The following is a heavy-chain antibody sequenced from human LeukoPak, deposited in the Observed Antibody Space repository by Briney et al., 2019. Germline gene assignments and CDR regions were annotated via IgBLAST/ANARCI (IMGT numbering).Heavy chain of an antibody. J-gene: IGHJ3*02. CDR3: ARLKGGDEKDAFDI. CDR1: GYPLRDYY. V-gene: IGHV1-2*02. D-gene: IGHD3-10*01. Sequence: PLWVSSKASGYPLRDYYVQWVRQDHGQGLEWMGWIKPNSGGRNFAQKFQGRVTMTRDTSISTVYMELSSLRSDDTAVYYCARLKGGDEKDAFDIWGQGTMVTVSS. CDR2: IKPNSGGR.